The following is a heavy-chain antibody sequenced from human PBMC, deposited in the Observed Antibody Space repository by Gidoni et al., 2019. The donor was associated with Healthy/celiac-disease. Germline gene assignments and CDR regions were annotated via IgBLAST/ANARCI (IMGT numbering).Heavy chain of an antibody. CDR1: GFSVGSNY. V-gene: IGHV3-66*01. J-gene: IGHJ6*02. CDR2: IYSGGST. CDR3: ARDRIAARPDGDYYYGMDV. D-gene: IGHD6-6*01. Sequence: EVQLVSSGGGLVRPGGSLRLSCAPPGFSVGSNYMSWVRPAPGKGLEGVSGIYSGGSTYDADSVKGRFTISRDNSKNTLYLQMNSLRAEDTAVDYCARDRIAARPDGDYYYGMDVWGQGTTVTVSS.